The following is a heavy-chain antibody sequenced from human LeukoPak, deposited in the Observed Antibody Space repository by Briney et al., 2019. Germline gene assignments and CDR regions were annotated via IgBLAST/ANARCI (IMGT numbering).Heavy chain of an antibody. CDR1: GNPFSDYY. CDR3: GSQYNSPNYF. Sequence: GGSLRLSCVVSGNPFSDYYMNWICQAPGKGLEWISYISSSSSYTDYADSVKGRFTISRDNAKNSLYLQMNSLRAEDAAVYYCGSQYNSPNYFWGQGTLVTVSS. D-gene: IGHD1-14*01. J-gene: IGHJ4*02. CDR2: ISSSSSYT. V-gene: IGHV3-11*03.